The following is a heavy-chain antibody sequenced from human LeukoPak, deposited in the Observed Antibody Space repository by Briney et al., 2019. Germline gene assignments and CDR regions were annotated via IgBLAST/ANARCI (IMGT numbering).Heavy chain of an antibody. V-gene: IGHV1-69*02. CDR3: AADGDSSSWPSFFPYYYYYYMDV. CDR1: GGTFSSYT. CDR2: IIPILGIA. Sequence: SVKVSCKASGGTFSSYTISWVRQAPGQGLEWMGRIIPILGIANYAQKFQGRVTITADKSTSTAYMELSSLRSEDTAVYYCAADGDSSSWPSFFPYYYYYYMDVWGKGTTVTVSS. D-gene: IGHD6-13*01. J-gene: IGHJ6*03.